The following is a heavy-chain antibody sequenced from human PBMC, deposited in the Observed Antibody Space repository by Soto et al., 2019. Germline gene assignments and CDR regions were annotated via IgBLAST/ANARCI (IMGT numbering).Heavy chain of an antibody. D-gene: IGHD1-26*01. CDR3: AREIKPEIVGATPWFDP. V-gene: IGHV1-69*13. J-gene: IGHJ5*02. Sequence: SVKVSCKASGGTFSSYAISWVRQAPGQGLEWMGGIIPIFGTANYAQKFQGRVTITADESTSTAYMELSSLRSEDTSVYYCAREIKPEIVGATPWFDPWGQGTLVTVSS. CDR1: GGTFSSYA. CDR2: IIPIFGTA.